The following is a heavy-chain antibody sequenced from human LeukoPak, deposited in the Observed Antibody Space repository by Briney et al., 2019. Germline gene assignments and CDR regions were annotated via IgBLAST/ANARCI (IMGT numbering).Heavy chain of an antibody. J-gene: IGHJ4*02. CDR1: GFTFSSYG. CDR3: ARDSRRGDCYPFDY. D-gene: IGHD2-21*02. CDR2: IWYDGNNK. V-gene: IGHV3-33*08. Sequence: GGSLRLSCAASGFTFSSYGMHWVRQAPGKGLEWVAGIWYDGNNKYYADSVKGRFAISRDNSKNTLYVQMNSLRAEDTAVYYCARDSRRGDCYPFDYWGQGTLVTVSS.